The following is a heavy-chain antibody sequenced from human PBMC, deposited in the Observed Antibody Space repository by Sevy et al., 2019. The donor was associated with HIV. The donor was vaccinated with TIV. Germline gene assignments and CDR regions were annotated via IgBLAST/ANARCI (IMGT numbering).Heavy chain of an antibody. D-gene: IGHD2-15*01. Sequence: GGSLRLSCAGSGFTFSTYAMHWVRQAPGKGLEWLAVISYDGSLKFHTDSVRGRFTISRDNSKNTVYLQMNSLRAEDTAVYYCARAGDIVEVVAHYGMDVWGQGTTVTVSS. CDR3: ARAGDIVEVVAHYGMDV. V-gene: IGHV3-30*03. CDR2: ISYDGSLK. J-gene: IGHJ6*02. CDR1: GFTFSTYA.